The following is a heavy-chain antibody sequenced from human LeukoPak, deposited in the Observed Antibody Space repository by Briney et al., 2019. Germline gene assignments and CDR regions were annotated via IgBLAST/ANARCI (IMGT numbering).Heavy chain of an antibody. D-gene: IGHD3-10*01. V-gene: IGHV1-18*01. Sequence: GASVKVSCKASGYTFTSYGISWVRQAPGQGLEWMGWISAYNGNTNYAQKLQGRVTMTTDTSMSTAYMELRSLRSDDTAVYYCALGYYYGSGSLPPFDYWGQGTLVTVSS. J-gene: IGHJ4*02. CDR1: GYTFTSYG. CDR2: ISAYNGNT. CDR3: ALGYYYGSGSLPPFDY.